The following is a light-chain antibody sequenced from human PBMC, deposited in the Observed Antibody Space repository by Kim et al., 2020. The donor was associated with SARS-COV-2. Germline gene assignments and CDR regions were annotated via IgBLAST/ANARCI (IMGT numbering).Light chain of an antibody. V-gene: IGLV3-21*04. Sequence: APGKTARIPCGGNNIGSKSVHWYQQKPGQAPVLVIYYDIDRPSGIPERFSGSNSGNTATLTISRVEAGDEADYYCQVWDSSSDHPVFGGGTQLTVL. CDR1: NIGSKS. J-gene: IGLJ3*02. CDR3: QVWDSSSDHPV. CDR2: YDI.